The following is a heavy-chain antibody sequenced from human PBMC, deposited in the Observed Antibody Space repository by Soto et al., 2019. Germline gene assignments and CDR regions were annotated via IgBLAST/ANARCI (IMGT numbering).Heavy chain of an antibody. J-gene: IGHJ4*02. CDR2: ISGSGGST. Sequence: GGSLRLSCAASGFTFSSYAMSWVRQAPGKGLEWVSAISGSGGSTYYADSVKGRFTISRDNSKNTLYLQMNSLRAEDTAVYYCANLRHESIAAAGTGYWGQGTLVPVSS. CDR1: GFTFSSYA. D-gene: IGHD6-13*01. V-gene: IGHV3-23*01. CDR3: ANLRHESIAAAGTGY.